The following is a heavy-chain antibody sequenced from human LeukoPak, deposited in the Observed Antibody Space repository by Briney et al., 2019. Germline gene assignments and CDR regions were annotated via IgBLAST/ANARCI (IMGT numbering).Heavy chain of an antibody. CDR2: IGVTSDST. V-gene: IGHV3-23*01. CDR3: AKDFRHDSSGYYPDAFDI. CDR1: GFTFGDYA. D-gene: IGHD3-22*01. Sequence: GGSLRLSCAASGFTFGDYAMHWVRQAPGKGLEWGSAIGVTSDSTYYADSVKGRFTISRDSSKSTLYLQMNSLGAEDTAVYYCAKDFRHDSSGYYPDAFDIRGQGTMVTVSS. J-gene: IGHJ3*02.